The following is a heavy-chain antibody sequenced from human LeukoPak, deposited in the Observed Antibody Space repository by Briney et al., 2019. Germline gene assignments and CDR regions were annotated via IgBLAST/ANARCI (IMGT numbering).Heavy chain of an antibody. CDR3: ARAGLPEYYYDSSGPTHYYYYYMDV. J-gene: IGHJ6*03. CDR1: GFTFSSYA. V-gene: IGHV3-21*01. Sequence: GGSLRLSCAASGFTFSSYAMSWVRQAPGKGLEWVSSISSSSSYIYYADSVKGRFTISRDNAKNSLYLQMNSLRAEDTAVYYCARAGLPEYYYDSSGPTHYYYYYMDVWGKGTTVTVSS. CDR2: ISSSSSYI. D-gene: IGHD3-22*01.